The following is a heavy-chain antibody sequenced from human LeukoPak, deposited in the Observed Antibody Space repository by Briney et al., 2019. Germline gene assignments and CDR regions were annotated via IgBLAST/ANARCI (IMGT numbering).Heavy chain of an antibody. Sequence: PSETLSLTCAVYGGSFSGYYWSWIRQPPGKGLEWIGEINHSGSTNYNPSLKSRVTISVDTSKNQFSLKLSSVTAADTAVYYCARRRDGYKRDAFDIRGQGTMVTVSS. J-gene: IGHJ3*02. V-gene: IGHV4-34*01. CDR1: GGSFSGYY. D-gene: IGHD5-24*01. CDR2: INHSGST. CDR3: ARRRDGYKRDAFDI.